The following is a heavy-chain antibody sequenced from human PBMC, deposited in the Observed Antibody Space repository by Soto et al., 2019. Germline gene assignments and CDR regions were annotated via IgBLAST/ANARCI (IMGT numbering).Heavy chain of an antibody. Sequence: QVQLVQSGAEVKEPGASVKVSCKSSGYTFSSYDINWVRQATGQGLEYMGWMNPNSGYTAYAQTFQGRVTMTRSTSISTAYMELSSLTSDDTAVYYCARAHNSGDVDYWGQGTLVTVSS. J-gene: IGHJ4*02. CDR1: GYTFSSYD. CDR3: ARAHNSGDVDY. D-gene: IGHD4-17*01. CDR2: MNPNSGYT. V-gene: IGHV1-8*01.